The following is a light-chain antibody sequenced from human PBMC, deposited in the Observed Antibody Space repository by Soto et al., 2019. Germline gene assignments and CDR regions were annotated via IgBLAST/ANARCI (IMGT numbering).Light chain of an antibody. V-gene: IGKV3-11*01. CDR2: DAS. Sequence: EIVLTQSPATLSLSPGERATLSCRASQSVSSYLAWYQQKPGQAPRLLIYDASARATGIPARFSGSGSGTDFTLTISSLEPEDFALYYCQQRSNWHGTFGQGTKLEIK. J-gene: IGKJ2*01. CDR3: QQRSNWHGT. CDR1: QSVSSY.